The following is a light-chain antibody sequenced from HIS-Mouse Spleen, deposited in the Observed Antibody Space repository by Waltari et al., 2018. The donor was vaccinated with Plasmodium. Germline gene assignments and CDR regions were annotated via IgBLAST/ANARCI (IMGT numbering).Light chain of an antibody. CDR2: GAS. J-gene: IGKJ3*01. CDR1: QSVSSN. V-gene: IGKV3D-15*01. Sequence: EIVMTQSSATLSVSPGERATLSCRDSQSVSSNLAWYQQKPGQAPRLLIYGASTRATGTAAWFSGSGSGTEFTHTISSLQSEDFAVYYCQKYNNWLFTVGPGTKVAIK. CDR3: QKYNNWLFT.